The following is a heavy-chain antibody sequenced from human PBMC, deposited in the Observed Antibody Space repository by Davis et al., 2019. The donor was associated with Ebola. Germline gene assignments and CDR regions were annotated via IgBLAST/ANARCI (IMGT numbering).Heavy chain of an antibody. J-gene: IGHJ3*02. CDR2: IFYSGST. CDR3: TSTLPRYRSGWRGWAFDI. Sequence: MPPQTRSPTWPLAAPSISSISYYWGWTRQPPWKGLEWTASIFYSGSTYYNPSLKSRVTISVATSKNQFSLKLSSVTAADTAVYYCTSTLPRYRSGWRGWAFDIWGQGTMVTVSS. D-gene: IGHD6-19*01. CDR1: APSISSISYY. V-gene: IGHV4-39*01.